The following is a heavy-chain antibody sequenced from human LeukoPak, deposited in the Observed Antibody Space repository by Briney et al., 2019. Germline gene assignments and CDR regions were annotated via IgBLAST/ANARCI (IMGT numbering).Heavy chain of an antibody. V-gene: IGHV1-2*02. Sequence: ASVKVSCKASGYSFTGYYIHWVRQAPGQGLAWMGWINPYSGDTTYAQKFQGRLTLTRDTSISAAYMEVSRLKSDDTAVYYCARTNGGYEYNWGQGTRVIVSS. CDR3: ARTNGGYEYN. CDR1: GYSFTGYY. D-gene: IGHD5-12*01. CDR2: INPYSGDT. J-gene: IGHJ4*02.